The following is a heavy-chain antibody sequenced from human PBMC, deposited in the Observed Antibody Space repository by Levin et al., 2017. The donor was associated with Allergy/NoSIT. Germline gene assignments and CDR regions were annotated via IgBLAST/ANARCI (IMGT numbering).Heavy chain of an antibody. CDR3: ARDRVEMATIFGGAGNWFDP. D-gene: IGHD5-24*01. Sequence: SSETLSLTCTVSGGSISSSSYYWGWIRQPPGTGLEWIGSIYYSGSTYYNPSLKSRVTISVDTSKNQFSLKLSSVTAADTAVYYCARDRVEMATIFGGAGNWFDPWGQGTLVTVSS. CDR1: GGSISSSSYY. J-gene: IGHJ5*02. V-gene: IGHV4-39*07. CDR2: IYYSGST.